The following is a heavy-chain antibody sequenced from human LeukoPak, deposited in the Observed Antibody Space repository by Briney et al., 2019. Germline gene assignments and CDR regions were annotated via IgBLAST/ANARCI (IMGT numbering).Heavy chain of an antibody. J-gene: IGHJ4*02. Sequence: SETLSLTCTVSGYSISSDYHWGWIRQPPGKGLEWIGSIYHSRSTYYNPSLKSRVTISVDTSKKQFSLKLSSVTAADTAVYYCARGNYDFWSGYYDGGGPYYFDYWGQGTLVTVSS. CDR1: GYSISSDYH. CDR3: ARGNYDFWSGYYDGGGPYYFDY. V-gene: IGHV4-38-2*02. D-gene: IGHD3-3*01. CDR2: IYHSRST.